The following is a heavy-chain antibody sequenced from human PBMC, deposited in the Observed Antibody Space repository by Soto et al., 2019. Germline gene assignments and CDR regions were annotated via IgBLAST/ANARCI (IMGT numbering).Heavy chain of an antibody. D-gene: IGHD3-9*01. CDR1: GYSFTTNW. CDR2: IFPGDSDT. V-gene: IGHV5-51*01. Sequence: PGESLKISCKASGYSFTTNWIGWVRQMPGKGLEWMGIIFPGDSDTRYSPSFQGQVTISADKSISTAYLQWSSLKASDTAMYYWSRRRRDTLNGSPGTLDYWGQGTLVTVSS. CDR3: SRRRRDTLNGSPGTLDY. J-gene: IGHJ4*02.